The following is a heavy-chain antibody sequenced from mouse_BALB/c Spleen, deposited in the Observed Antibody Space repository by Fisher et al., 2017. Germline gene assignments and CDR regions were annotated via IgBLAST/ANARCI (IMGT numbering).Heavy chain of an antibody. V-gene: IGHV5-4*02. D-gene: IGHD2-10*01. Sequence: RFTISRDNAKNNLYLQMNSLQTDDTAMYYCATYYDKVYAMDYWGQGTSVTVSS. J-gene: IGHJ4*01. CDR3: ATYYDKVYAMDY.